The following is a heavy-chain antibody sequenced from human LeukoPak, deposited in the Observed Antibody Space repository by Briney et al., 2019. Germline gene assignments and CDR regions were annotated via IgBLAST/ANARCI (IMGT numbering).Heavy chain of an antibody. Sequence: QPGGSLRLSCAASGFTVSSNYMSWVRQAPGKGLEWVSVIYSGGSTYYADSVKGRFTISRDNSKNTLYLQMNSLRAEDTAVYYCARDLDCSGSSCYSCWGQGTLVTVSS. CDR3: ARDLDCSGSSCYSC. CDR2: IYSGGST. J-gene: IGHJ4*02. D-gene: IGHD2-15*01. V-gene: IGHV3-66*02. CDR1: GFTVSSNY.